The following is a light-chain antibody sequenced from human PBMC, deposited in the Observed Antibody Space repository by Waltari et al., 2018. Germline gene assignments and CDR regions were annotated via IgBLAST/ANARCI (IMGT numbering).Light chain of an antibody. V-gene: IGLV1-44*01. Sequence: QSVVTQPPSASGAPGQRVTISCSGRSSHVGSYSIKWYQQLPGTAPKVVMYDIDRRPSGVPDRFSGSRSGTTASLTISRLQSEDEADYYCSVWDDSLSGPVFGGGTKLTVL. CDR1: SSHVGSYS. CDR2: DID. J-gene: IGLJ2*01. CDR3: SVWDDSLSGPV.